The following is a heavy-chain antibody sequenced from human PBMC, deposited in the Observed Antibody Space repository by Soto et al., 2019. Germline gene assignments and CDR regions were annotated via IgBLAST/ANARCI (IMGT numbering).Heavy chain of an antibody. CDR2: IYYSGST. CDR1: GGSISSSSYY. J-gene: IGHJ4*02. Sequence: SETLSLTCTVSGGSISSSSYYWGWIRQPPGKGLEWIGSIYYSGSTYYNPSLKSRVTISVDTSKNQFSLKLSSVTAADTAVYYCASHHTYGDYVDYWGQGTLVTVSS. V-gene: IGHV4-39*01. CDR3: ASHHTYGDYVDY. D-gene: IGHD4-17*01.